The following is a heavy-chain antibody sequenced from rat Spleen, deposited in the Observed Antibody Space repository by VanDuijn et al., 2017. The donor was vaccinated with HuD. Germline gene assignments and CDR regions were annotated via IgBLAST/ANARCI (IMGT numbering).Heavy chain of an antibody. J-gene: IGHJ3*01. CDR3: ARSERGHYDRPFAG. D-gene: IGHD1-1*01. CDR1: GHSISSSYR. CDR2: VNSAGST. Sequence: EVQLQESGPGLVKPSQSLSLTCSVTGHSISSSYRWNWIRKFPGNKLEWMGYVNSAGSTNYNPSLTSRISITRDASRNQVFLQLHSGTTEDTAADDGARSERGHYDRPFAGWGQGTLVAVSS. V-gene: IGHV3-3*01.